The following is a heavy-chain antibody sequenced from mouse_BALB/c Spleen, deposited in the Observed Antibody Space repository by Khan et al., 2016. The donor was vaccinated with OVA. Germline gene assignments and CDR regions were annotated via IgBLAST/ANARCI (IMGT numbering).Heavy chain of an antibody. CDR1: GYSITSEYA. V-gene: IGHV3-2*02. J-gene: IGHJ3*01. CDR3: ERKDYYDYDPFPY. Sequence: EVKLLESGPGLVKPSQSLSLTCTVTGYSITSEYAWNWIRQFPGNKLEWMGYISYSGNTRYNPSLKSRISITRDTSKNQFFLRLNSVTTEDTATYYCERKDYYDYDPFPYWGQGTLVTVSA. CDR2: ISYSGNT. D-gene: IGHD2-4*01.